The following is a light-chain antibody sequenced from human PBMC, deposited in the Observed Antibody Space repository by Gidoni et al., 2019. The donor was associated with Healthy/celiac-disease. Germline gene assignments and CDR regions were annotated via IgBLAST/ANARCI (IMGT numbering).Light chain of an antibody. V-gene: IGKV1-39*01. CDR2: AAS. CDR3: QQSYSTPWT. J-gene: IGKJ1*01. CDR1: QSISSY. Sequence: IQRTQAPSSLSASVGDRVTITCRASQSISSYLNWYQQKPGKAPKLLIYAASSLQSGVPSRFSGSGSGTDFTLTISSLQPEDFATYYCQQSYSTPWTFGQXTKVEIK.